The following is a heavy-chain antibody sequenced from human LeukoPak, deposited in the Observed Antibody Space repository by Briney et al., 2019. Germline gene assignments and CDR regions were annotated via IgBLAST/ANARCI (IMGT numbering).Heavy chain of an antibody. CDR1: GFSFSDYW. CDR3: ARESPAGTGWTFDY. V-gene: IGHV3-7*01. CDR2: IKQGGRER. J-gene: IGHJ4*02. Sequence: GGSLRLSCSACGFSFSDYWMSWVRQAPGKGLERVANIKQGGRERDYVDSVKGRFTISRDDAKKSLYLQMNSLRAEDTAVYYCARESPAGTGWTFDYWGQGILVTVSS. D-gene: IGHD6-19*01.